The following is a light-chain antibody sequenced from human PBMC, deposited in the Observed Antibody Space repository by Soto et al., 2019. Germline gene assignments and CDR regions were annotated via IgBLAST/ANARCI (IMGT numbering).Light chain of an antibody. V-gene: IGLV2-14*01. CDR3: SSFTTNRVYV. J-gene: IGLJ1*01. Sequence: QVALAQPTSVFGAPGQAIALPRPGNPPDIGAYEYVSWYQQHPGKAPRLLIHGVRNRPPGISSRFSGSKSGFTASLTISGLQAEDEADYYCSSFTTNRVYVFGPGTKVTVL. CDR2: GVR. CDR1: PPDIGAYEY.